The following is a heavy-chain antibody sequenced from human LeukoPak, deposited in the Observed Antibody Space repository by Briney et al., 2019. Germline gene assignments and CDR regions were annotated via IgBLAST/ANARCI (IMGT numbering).Heavy chain of an antibody. CDR3: ARGLRWDLTISGTSTFDY. D-gene: IGHD1-26*01. Sequence: SETLSLTCTVSGVSIRSSSFYWGWIRQPPGKGLEWIGSIYYSGSTYYRPSLKSRVTMSVDTSKNQFSLRLSSVTAANTAVYYCARGLRWDLTISGTSTFDYWGQGSLVTVSS. CDR2: IYYSGST. V-gene: IGHV4-39*01. J-gene: IGHJ4*02. CDR1: GVSIRSSSFY.